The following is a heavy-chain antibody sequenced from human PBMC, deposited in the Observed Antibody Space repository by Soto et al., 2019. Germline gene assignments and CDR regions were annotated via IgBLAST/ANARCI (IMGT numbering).Heavy chain of an antibody. CDR2: IYSVGST. CDR3: ARNRPETKYGY. V-gene: IGHV3-66*01. D-gene: IGHD4-17*01. CDR1: GVTVSNNY. Sequence: EVQLVESGGGLVQPGASLRLSCAASGVTVSNNYMSWVRQAPGKGLEWVSVIYSVGSTSYADSVEGRFTISRDNSKNMVYLQMNSLRAEDTAVYYCARNRPETKYGYWGQGTLVTVSS. J-gene: IGHJ4*02.